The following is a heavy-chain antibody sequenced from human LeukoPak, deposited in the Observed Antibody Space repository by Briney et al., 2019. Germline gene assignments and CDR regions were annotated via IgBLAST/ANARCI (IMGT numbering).Heavy chain of an antibody. V-gene: IGHV3-74*01. CDR2: IHTDGSNT. CDR3: ARDGGPDCSSTSCQLS. Sequence: GGSLRLSCAASGFTFSSYAMSWVRQAPGKGLVWVSRIHTDGSNTGYADSVKGRFTISRDNAKNSLYLQMNSLRAEDTAVYYCARDGGPDCSSTSCQLSWGQGTLVTVSS. D-gene: IGHD2-2*01. J-gene: IGHJ4*02. CDR1: GFTFSSYA.